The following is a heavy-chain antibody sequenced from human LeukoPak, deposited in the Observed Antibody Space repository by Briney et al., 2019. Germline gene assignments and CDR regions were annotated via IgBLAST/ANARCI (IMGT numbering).Heavy chain of an antibody. CDR2: IIPIFGTA. CDR3: ARVSSSSGRGHHPPDDY. J-gene: IGHJ4*02. CDR1: GGTFSSYA. V-gene: IGHV1-69*05. D-gene: IGHD6-6*01. Sequence: GASVKVSRKASGGTFSSYAISWVRQAPGQGLEWMGGIIPIFGTASYAQKFQGRVTMTRDMSTSTVYMELSSLRSEDTAVYYCARVSSSSGRGHHPPDDYWGQGTLVTVSS.